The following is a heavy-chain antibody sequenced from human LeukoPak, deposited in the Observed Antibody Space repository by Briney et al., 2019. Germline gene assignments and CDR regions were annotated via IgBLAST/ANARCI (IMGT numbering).Heavy chain of an antibody. J-gene: IGHJ5*02. D-gene: IGHD2-8*01. CDR2: INHSGST. CDR1: GGSFSGYY. Sequence: SETLSLTCAVYGGSFSGYYWSWIRQPPGKGLEWIGEINHSGSTNYNPSLKSRVTISVDTSKNQFSLKLSSVTAADTAVNYCARGQGMYDWFDPWGQGTLVTVSS. V-gene: IGHV4-34*01. CDR3: ARGQGMYDWFDP.